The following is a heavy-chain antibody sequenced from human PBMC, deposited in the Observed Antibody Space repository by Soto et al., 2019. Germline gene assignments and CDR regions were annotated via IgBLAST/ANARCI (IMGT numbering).Heavy chain of an antibody. CDR1: GDSISTDY. CDR2: IYYGGST. J-gene: IGHJ4*02. CDR3: ARSFHSFFDY. Sequence: SETLSLTCTVSGDSISTDYWSWIRQSPGKGLEWIGFIYYGGSTNYNPSLKSRVTISVDTPKNQFSLKLSSVTAADTAVYYCARSFHSFFDYWGQGTLVTVSS. V-gene: IGHV4-59*08.